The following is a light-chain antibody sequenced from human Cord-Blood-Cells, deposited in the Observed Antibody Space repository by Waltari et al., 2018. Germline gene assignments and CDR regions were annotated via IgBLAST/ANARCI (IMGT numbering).Light chain of an antibody. CDR2: GAS. CDR3: QQYGSSPYT. V-gene: IGKV3-20*01. CDR1: QSVSSSY. Sequence: EIVLTQSPGTLSLSPGERATLSCRASQSVSSSYLAWYQQKPGQAPRLLLYGASSRATCSPDRFSGSWSGTDFTLTISRLEPEDFAVYYCQQYGSSPYTFGQGTKLEIK. J-gene: IGKJ2*01.